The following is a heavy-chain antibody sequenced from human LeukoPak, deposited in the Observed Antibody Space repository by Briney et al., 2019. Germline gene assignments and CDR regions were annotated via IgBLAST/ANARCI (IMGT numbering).Heavy chain of an antibody. CDR1: GYTFTGYY. D-gene: IGHD3-22*01. CDR2: IIPIFGTA. J-gene: IGHJ5*02. V-gene: IGHV1-69*06. Sequence: GASVKVSCKASGYTFTGYYMHWVRQAPGQGLEWMGGIIPIFGTANYAQKFQGRVTITADKSTSTAYMELSSLRSEDTAVYYCARDGQSRDYYDSSGYSWFDPWGQGTLVTVSS. CDR3: ARDGQSRDYYDSSGYSWFDP.